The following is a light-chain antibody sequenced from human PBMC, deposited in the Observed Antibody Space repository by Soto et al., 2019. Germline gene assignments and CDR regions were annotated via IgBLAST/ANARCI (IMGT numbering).Light chain of an antibody. CDR3: QQRSNWPRT. V-gene: IGKV3-11*01. CDR2: ATS. CDR1: HRVSSY. Sequence: EIVMAQSPATLAVSARERATLSCGAGHRVSSYLAWYQHKPGQAPRLLIYATSTRATGIPARFSDSGSETDFTLTISSLEPEDVAVYYCQQRSNWPRTFGQGTKVDIK. J-gene: IGKJ1*01.